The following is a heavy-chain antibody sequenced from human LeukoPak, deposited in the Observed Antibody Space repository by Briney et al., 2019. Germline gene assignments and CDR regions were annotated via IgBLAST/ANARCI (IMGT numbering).Heavy chain of an antibody. J-gene: IGHJ4*02. Sequence: GGSLRLSSAASGFTFSIFWMSWVRQAPGKGLEWVANIKQDGSAKYYVASVKGRFTISRDNARNSLYLEVNNLRAEDTAIYYCATSYDSSGNNWGQGTLVSVSS. D-gene: IGHD3-22*01. CDR2: IKQDGSAK. CDR3: ATSYDSSGNN. CDR1: GFTFSIFW. V-gene: IGHV3-7*01.